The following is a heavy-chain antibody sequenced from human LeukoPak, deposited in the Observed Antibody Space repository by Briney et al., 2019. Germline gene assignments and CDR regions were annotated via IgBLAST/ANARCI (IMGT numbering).Heavy chain of an antibody. J-gene: IGHJ6*03. CDR1: GYTFTGYY. V-gene: IGHV1-2*02. D-gene: IGHD3-3*01. Sequence: ASVMVSCKASGYTFTGYYIHWVRQGPGQGLEWMGWMNPNTGATKYAQRFQGRVTMTRDTSISTAYMELSSPRSDDTAVYYCARVSQNVLRFSTLYYMDVWGKGTTVTVSS. CDR2: MNPNTGAT. CDR3: ARVSQNVLRFSTLYYMDV.